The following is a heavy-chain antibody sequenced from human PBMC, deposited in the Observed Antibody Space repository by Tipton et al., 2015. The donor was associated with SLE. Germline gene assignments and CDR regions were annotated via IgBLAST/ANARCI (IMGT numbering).Heavy chain of an antibody. D-gene: IGHD6-13*01. CDR3: ARAGYSSSWLYFQH. J-gene: IGHJ1*01. Sequence: LRLSCAVYGGSFSGYYWSWIRQPPGKGLEWIGEINHSGSTNYNPSLKSRVTISVDTSKNQFSLKLSSVTAADTAVYYCARAGYSSSWLYFQHWGQGTLVTVSS. CDR1: GGSFSGYY. V-gene: IGHV4-34*01. CDR2: INHSGST.